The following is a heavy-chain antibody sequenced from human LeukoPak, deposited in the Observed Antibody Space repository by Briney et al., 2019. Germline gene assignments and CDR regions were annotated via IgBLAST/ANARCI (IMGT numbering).Heavy chain of an antibody. D-gene: IGHD3-22*01. CDR3: ARGRYLSDYYYESTVYFDY. Sequence: PSQTLSLTCTVSGGSISSGSYYWSWIRQPAGKGLEWIGRIYTSGSTKYNPSLKSRVTISVDTSKNQFSLKLSSVTAADTAVYYCARGRYLSDYYYESTVYFDYWGQGTLVTVSS. J-gene: IGHJ4*02. CDR2: IYTSGST. V-gene: IGHV4-61*02. CDR1: GGSISSGSYY.